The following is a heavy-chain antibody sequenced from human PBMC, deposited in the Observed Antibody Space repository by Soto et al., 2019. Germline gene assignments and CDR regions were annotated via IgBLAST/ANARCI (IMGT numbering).Heavy chain of an antibody. V-gene: IGHV3-7*04. CDR2: INQDGSEK. D-gene: IGHD1-26*01. Sequence: EVHLVESGGGLVQTGGSLRLSCAIFESTVSRDWMNWVRQAPGKGLEWVAHINQDGSEKYYVDSVKGRFTISRDNAKKSLYPQMNSLRPAHTAMYYCSGGVGHAFWGQGTLVTVSS. CDR3: SGGVGHAF. J-gene: IGHJ4*02. CDR1: ESTVSRDW.